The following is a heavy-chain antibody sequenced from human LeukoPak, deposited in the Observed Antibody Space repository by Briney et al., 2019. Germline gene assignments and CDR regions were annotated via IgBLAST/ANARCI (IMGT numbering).Heavy chain of an antibody. J-gene: IGHJ6*02. CDR3: AARLGVVTKSYYYYGMDV. Sequence: SETLSLTCAVSGGSISSGGYSWSWIRQPPGKGLEWIGYIYHSGSTYYNPSLKSQVTISVDRSKNQFSLKLSSVTAADTAVYYCAARLGVVTKSYYYYGMDVWGQGTTVTVSS. CDR1: GGSISSGGYS. D-gene: IGHD2-21*02. CDR2: IYHSGST. V-gene: IGHV4-30-2*01.